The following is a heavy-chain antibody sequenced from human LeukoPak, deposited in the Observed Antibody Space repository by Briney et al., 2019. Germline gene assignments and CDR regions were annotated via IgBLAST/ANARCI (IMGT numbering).Heavy chain of an antibody. V-gene: IGHV1-2*02. Sequence: ASVKVSCKASGYTFTGYYTHWVRQAPGQGLEWMGWINPNSGGTNYAQKFQGRVTMTRDTSISTAYMELSRLRSDDTAVYYCARVLRYSQTYYDFWSGHGLFDYWGQGTLVTVSS. CDR3: ARVLRYSQTYYDFWSGHGLFDY. CDR2: INPNSGGT. J-gene: IGHJ4*02. CDR1: GYTFTGYY. D-gene: IGHD3-3*01.